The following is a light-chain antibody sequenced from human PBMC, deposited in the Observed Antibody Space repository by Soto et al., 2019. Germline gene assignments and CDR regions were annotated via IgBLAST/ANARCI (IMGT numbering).Light chain of an antibody. CDR3: LQELKTPPI. J-gene: IGKJ3*01. V-gene: IGKV2-28*01. CDR1: QSLLHSNGYNY. CDR2: LGS. Sequence: EIVMTQSPLSLPVTPGEPASSSCRSSQSLLHSNGYNYLDWYLQKPGQSPQVLIYLGSNRASVVPDRFSVSGSGKDFTLNISRVEAEDVGIYYCLQELKTPPIFGPGTKVDIK.